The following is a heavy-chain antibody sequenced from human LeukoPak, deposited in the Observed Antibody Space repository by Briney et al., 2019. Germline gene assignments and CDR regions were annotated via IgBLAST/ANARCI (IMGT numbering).Heavy chain of an antibody. J-gene: IGHJ4*02. CDR2: IRSNTYGGTT. Sequence: PGGSLRLSCAASGFTVSSNYMNWVRQAPGKGLEWVGFIRSNTYGGTTEYAASVKGRFTISRDDSKSIAYLQMNSLKVEDTAVYYCTRYRGYFDYWGPGTLVTVSS. V-gene: IGHV3-49*04. D-gene: IGHD3-10*01. CDR1: GFTVSSNY. CDR3: TRYRGYFDY.